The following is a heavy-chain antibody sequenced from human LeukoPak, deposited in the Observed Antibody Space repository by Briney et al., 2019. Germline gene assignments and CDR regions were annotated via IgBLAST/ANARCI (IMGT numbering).Heavy chain of an antibody. D-gene: IGHD2-15*01. CDR2: IYTSGST. CDR1: GGSISSYY. J-gene: IGHJ4*03. CDR3: ARPYCSGGSCYYDY. V-gene: IGHV4-4*07. Sequence: SETLSLTRIDSGGSISSYYWSWIRQPAGKGLEWIGRIYTSGSTNYNPSLKSRVTMSVDTSKNQFSLKLSSVTAADTAVYYCARPYCSGGSCYYDYWGQGTLVTVSS.